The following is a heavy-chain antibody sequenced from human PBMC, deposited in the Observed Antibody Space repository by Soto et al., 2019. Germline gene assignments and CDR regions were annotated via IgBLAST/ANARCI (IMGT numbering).Heavy chain of an antibody. Sequence: GGSLRLSCAASGFTFSSSSMNWVRQAPGKGLEWVSYISSSSSTIYYADSVKGRFTISRDNAKNSLYLQMNSLRAEDTAVYYCASDLYGDYDYWGQGTLVTVSS. CDR3: ASDLYGDYDY. D-gene: IGHD4-17*01. J-gene: IGHJ4*02. V-gene: IGHV3-48*01. CDR1: GFTFSSSS. CDR2: ISSSSSTI.